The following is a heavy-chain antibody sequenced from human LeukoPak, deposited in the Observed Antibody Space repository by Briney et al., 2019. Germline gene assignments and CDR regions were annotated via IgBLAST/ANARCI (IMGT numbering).Heavy chain of an antibody. Sequence: SETLSLTCTVSGGSISTHFWSWIRQPAGKGLEWIGRICTCGSTNNNPSLENRDTMSVDTSKSQFSLNLNPVTAADTAVYYCARDRDYYDSRGWHYNFDIWGQGTMVTVCS. D-gene: IGHD3-22*01. CDR1: GGSISTHF. J-gene: IGHJ3*02. V-gene: IGHV4-4*07. CDR3: ARDRDYYDSRGWHYNFDI. CDR2: ICTCGST.